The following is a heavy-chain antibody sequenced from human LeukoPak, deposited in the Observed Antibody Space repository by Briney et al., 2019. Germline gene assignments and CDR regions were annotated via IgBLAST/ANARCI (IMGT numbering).Heavy chain of an antibody. CDR3: ARGPTTVTRAFDY. CDR2: IYHSGNT. D-gene: IGHD4-17*01. J-gene: IGHJ4*02. CDR1: SYSISSGYF. Sequence: SETLSLTCTVSSYSISSGYFWGWIRQPPGKGLEWIGSIYHSGNTYYNPSLKSRVTISVDTSKNQFSLKLSSVTAADTAVYYCARGPTTVTRAFDYWGQGTLVTVSS. V-gene: IGHV4-38-2*02.